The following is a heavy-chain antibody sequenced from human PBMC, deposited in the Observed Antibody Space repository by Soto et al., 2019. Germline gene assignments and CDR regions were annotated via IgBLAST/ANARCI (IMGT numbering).Heavy chain of an antibody. Sequence: SLRLSCAASGFTFDDYAMHWVRQAPGKGLEWVSGISWNSGSIGYGDSVKGRFTISRDNAKNSLYLQMNSLRAEDTALYYCAKDTVPIFGVITHFDYWGQGTLVTVSS. V-gene: IGHV3-9*01. D-gene: IGHD3-3*01. CDR2: ISWNSGSI. CDR3: AKDTVPIFGVITHFDY. CDR1: GFTFDDYA. J-gene: IGHJ4*02.